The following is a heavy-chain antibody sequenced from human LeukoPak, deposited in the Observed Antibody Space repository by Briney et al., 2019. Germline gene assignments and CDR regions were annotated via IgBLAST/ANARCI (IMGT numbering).Heavy chain of an antibody. V-gene: IGHV4-31*03. J-gene: IGHJ3*02. CDR1: GGSISSGGYY. D-gene: IGHD1-26*01. CDR3: ARVASVGAFDI. CDR2: IYYSGST. Sequence: PSETLSLTCTVSGGSISSGGYYWSWIRQHPGKGLEWIGYIYYSGSTYYNPSLKSRVTISVDTSKNQFSLKLSSVTAADTAVYYCARVASVGAFDIWGQGTMVTVSS.